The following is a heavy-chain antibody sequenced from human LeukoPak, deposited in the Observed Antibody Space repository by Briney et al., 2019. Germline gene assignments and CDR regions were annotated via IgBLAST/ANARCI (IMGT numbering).Heavy chain of an antibody. J-gene: IGHJ4*02. Sequence: PSETLSLTCTVSGGSISSSGYYWGWVRQPPGKGREWIASIYYSGSTYYNQSLKSRVTISVDTSKNQFSLKLTSVTAADTAVYYCARHYYDSSGYYPWYFDYWGRGTLVTVPS. CDR3: ARHYYDSSGYYPWYFDY. D-gene: IGHD3-22*01. CDR2: IYYSGST. CDR1: GGSISSSGYY. V-gene: IGHV4-39*01.